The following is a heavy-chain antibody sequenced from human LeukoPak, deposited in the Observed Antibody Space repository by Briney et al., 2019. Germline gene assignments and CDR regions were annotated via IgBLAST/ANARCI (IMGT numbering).Heavy chain of an antibody. J-gene: IGHJ4*02. CDR1: GFTFNSYA. D-gene: IGHD5-18*01. V-gene: IGHV3-23*01. CDR3: AKRSGHNYGYFDY. CDR2: ISGSGHST. Sequence: GGSLRLSCAASGFTFNSYAMNWVRQAPGRGLEWVSAISGSGHSTYYADSVKGRFTISRDNSKNTLYLQMNSLRGEDTAVYYCAKRSGHNYGYFDYWGQGILVTVSS.